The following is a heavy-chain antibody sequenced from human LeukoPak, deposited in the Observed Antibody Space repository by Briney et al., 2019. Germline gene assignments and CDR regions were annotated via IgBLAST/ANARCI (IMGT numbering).Heavy chain of an antibody. D-gene: IGHD6-25*01. CDR3: ARKQPGIAAGFDP. Sequence: GESLKISCKGSGYSFTSYWIGWVRQMPGKGLEWMGIIYPGDSDTRYSPSFQGQVTISADKSISTAYLQRSSLKASDTAMYYCARKQPGIAAGFDPWGQGTLVTVSS. CDR1: GYSFTSYW. V-gene: IGHV5-51*01. CDR2: IYPGDSDT. J-gene: IGHJ5*02.